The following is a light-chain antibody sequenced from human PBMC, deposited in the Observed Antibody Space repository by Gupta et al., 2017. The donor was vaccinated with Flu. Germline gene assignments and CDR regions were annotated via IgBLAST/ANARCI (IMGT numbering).Light chain of an antibody. CDR3: SSYTSSATLV. CDR2: EVT. V-gene: IGLV2-14*01. CDR1: INDIGTYTY. J-gene: IGLJ3*02. Sequence: QSALAQPASVSESPGQSITISCTGAINDIGTYTYVSWYQHHPGKAPKLMIYEVTNRPSGVSSRFSGSKSGNTASLTISGLQADDEADYYCSSYTSSATLVFGGGTKLTVL.